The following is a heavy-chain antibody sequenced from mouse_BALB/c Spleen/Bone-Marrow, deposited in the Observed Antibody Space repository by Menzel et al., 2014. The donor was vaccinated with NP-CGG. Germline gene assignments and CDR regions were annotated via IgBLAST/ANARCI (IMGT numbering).Heavy chain of an antibody. CDR2: IRNKANGYTT. CDR3: ARDDYYAMDY. Sequence: EVQGVESGGGLVQPGGSLRLSCATSGFTFTDYYMSWVRQPPGKAPEWLGFIRNKANGYTTEYSASVKGRFTISRDNSQSILYLQMNTLRAEDNATYYCARDDYYAMDYWGQGTSVTVSS. V-gene: IGHV7-3*02. CDR1: GFTFTDYY. J-gene: IGHJ4*01.